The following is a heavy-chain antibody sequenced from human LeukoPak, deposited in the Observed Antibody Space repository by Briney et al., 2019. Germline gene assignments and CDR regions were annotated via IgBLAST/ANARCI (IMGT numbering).Heavy chain of an antibody. D-gene: IGHD6-13*01. CDR2: IIPIFGTA. Sequence: ASVKVSCKASGYTFTGYYMHWVRQAPGQGLEWMGGIIPIFGTANYAQKFQGRVTITADKSTSTAYMELSSLRSEDTAVYYCARDTTAAGRRNDAFDIWGQGTMVTVSS. J-gene: IGHJ3*02. CDR3: ARDTTAAGRRNDAFDI. CDR1: GYTFTGYY. V-gene: IGHV1-69*06.